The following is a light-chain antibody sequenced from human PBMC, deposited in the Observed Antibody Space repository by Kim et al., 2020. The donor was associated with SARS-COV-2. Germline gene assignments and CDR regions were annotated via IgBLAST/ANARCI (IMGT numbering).Light chain of an antibody. CDR3: AAWDDSLNGWV. J-gene: IGLJ3*02. CDR2: SNN. V-gene: IGLV1-44*01. Sequence: GQRVTSSCSGSSSNIGSNAVNWFQQLPGTAPKLLIYSNNQRPSGVPDRFSGSKSGTSASLAISGLQAEDEADYYCAAWDDSLNGWVFGGGTQLTV. CDR1: SSNIGSNA.